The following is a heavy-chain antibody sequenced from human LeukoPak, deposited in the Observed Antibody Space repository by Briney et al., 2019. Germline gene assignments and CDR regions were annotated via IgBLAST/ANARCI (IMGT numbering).Heavy chain of an antibody. CDR1: GEPFSGYS. J-gene: IGHJ4*02. CDR2: VIHGGSS. CDR3: ARRTGWYWGYYFDY. V-gene: IGHV4-34*12. D-gene: IGHD6-19*01. Sequence: SETLSLTCAVYGEPFSGYSWSWFRQPPGKGLEWIGEVIHGGSSNYNPSLKGRVTISIHTSKNQFSLNLTSVTAADTAFYYCARRTGWYWGYYFDYWGQGTLVTVSS.